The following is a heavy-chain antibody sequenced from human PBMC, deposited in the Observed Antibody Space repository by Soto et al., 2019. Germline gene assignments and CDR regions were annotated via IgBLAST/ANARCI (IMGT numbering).Heavy chain of an antibody. Sequence: GGSLRLSCAASGFTFSSYGMHWVRQAPGKGLEWVAVISYDGSNKYYADSVKGRFPISRDNSKNTLYLQMNSLRAEDTAVYYCAKDLLLLLKTLGAFDIWGQGTMVTVSS. CDR3: AKDLLLLLKTLGAFDI. J-gene: IGHJ3*02. CDR2: ISYDGSNK. D-gene: IGHD3-22*01. CDR1: GFTFSSYG. V-gene: IGHV3-30*18.